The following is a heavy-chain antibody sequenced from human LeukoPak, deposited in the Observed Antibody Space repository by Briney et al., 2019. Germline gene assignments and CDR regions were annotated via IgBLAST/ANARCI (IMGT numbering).Heavy chain of an antibody. V-gene: IGHV4-59*01. Sequence: SETLSLTCTVSGGPISSYHWSWIRQPPGKGLEWIGYIDYSGSTNYNPSLKSRVTISVDTSKNQFSLKLSSVTAADTAVSYCARDRYDSSGYYTFDIWGQGTMVTVSS. D-gene: IGHD3-22*01. CDR1: GGPISSYH. CDR2: IDYSGST. CDR3: ARDRYDSSGYYTFDI. J-gene: IGHJ3*02.